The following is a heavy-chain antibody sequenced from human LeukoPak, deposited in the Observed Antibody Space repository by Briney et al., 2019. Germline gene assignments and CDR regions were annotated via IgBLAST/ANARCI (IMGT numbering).Heavy chain of an antibody. J-gene: IGHJ4*02. Sequence: ASVKVSCKASGGTFSSYAISWVRQAPGQGLEWVGGIIPIFGTANYAQKFQGRVTITTDESTSTAYMELSSLRSEDTAVYYCAGRQLSYCSSTSCYFDYWGQGTLVTVSS. V-gene: IGHV1-69*05. D-gene: IGHD2-2*01. CDR2: IIPIFGTA. CDR3: AGRQLSYCSSTSCYFDY. CDR1: GGTFSSYA.